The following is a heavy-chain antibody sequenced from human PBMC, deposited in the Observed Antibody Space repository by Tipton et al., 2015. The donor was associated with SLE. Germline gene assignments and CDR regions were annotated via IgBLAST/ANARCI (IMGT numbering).Heavy chain of an antibody. V-gene: IGHV3-74*02. Sequence: QLVQSGGGLIQPGGSLRLSCVASGFTFSSHWMYWVRQAPGKGLVWVSRISRDGSNTYYADSVEGRFTISRDNAKNTLYLQMHSLRVDDTAVYYCGRGVYSEGSVGMDVWGQGTTVTVSS. CDR3: GRGVYSEGSVGMDV. CDR1: GFTFSSHW. CDR2: ISRDGSNT. D-gene: IGHD3-22*01. J-gene: IGHJ6*02.